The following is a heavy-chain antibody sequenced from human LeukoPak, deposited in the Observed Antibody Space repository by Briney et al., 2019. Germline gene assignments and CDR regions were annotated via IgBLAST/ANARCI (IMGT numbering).Heavy chain of an antibody. CDR1: GYSIKSAYY. CDR3: ARDSYYYDSSGYRYYFDY. J-gene: IGHJ4*02. Sequence: SETLSLTCAVSGYSIKSAYYWGWIRQPPGKGLEWIGSIFHSGNTNYNPSLKSRVSISVDTSKNHFSLELSSVTAADTAVYYCARDSYYYDSSGYRYYFDYWGQGTLVTVSS. D-gene: IGHD3-22*01. CDR2: IFHSGNT. V-gene: IGHV4-38-2*02.